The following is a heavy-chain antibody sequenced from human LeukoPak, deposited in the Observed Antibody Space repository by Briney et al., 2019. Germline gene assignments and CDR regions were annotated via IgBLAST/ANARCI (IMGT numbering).Heavy chain of an antibody. CDR3: ARRTQWLGYYFDY. CDR1: GGSISTSNYY. J-gene: IGHJ4*02. V-gene: IGHV4-39*07. CDR2: IFYSGST. D-gene: IGHD6-19*01. Sequence: SETLSLTCTVSGGSISTSNYYWGWIRQPPGKGLEWIGNIFYSGSTYYSPSLKSRVTISLDTSKNQFSLKLSSVTAADTAVYYCARRTQWLGYYFDYWGQGTLVTVSS.